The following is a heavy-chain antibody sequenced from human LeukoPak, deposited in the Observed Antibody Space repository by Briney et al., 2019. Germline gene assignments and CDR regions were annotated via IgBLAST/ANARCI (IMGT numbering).Heavy chain of an antibody. J-gene: IGHJ6*03. D-gene: IGHD3-3*01. CDR1: GFTFSSYG. Sequence: GGSLRLSCAASGFTFSSYGMHWVRQAPGKGLEWVAVISYDGSNKYYADSVKGRFTISRDNSKNTLYLQMNSLRAEDTAVYYCAKVSSRWDFWSGPSYYYYYMDVWGKGTTVTVSS. V-gene: IGHV3-30*18. CDR2: ISYDGSNK. CDR3: AKVSSRWDFWSGPSYYYYYMDV.